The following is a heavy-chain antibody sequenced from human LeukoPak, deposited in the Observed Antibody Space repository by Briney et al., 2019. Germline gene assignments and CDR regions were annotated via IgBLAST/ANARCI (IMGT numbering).Heavy chain of an antibody. J-gene: IGHJ6*02. CDR2: IYYSGST. Sequence: SETLSLTCTVSGGSISSGGYYWSWIRQPPGKGLEWIGYIYYSGSTNYNPSLKSRVTISVDTSKNQFSLKLSSVTAADTAVYYCARVLYDSSGPYYYYGMDVWGQGTTVTVSS. CDR3: ARVLYDSSGPYYYYGMDV. CDR1: GGSISSGGYY. V-gene: IGHV4-61*08. D-gene: IGHD3-22*01.